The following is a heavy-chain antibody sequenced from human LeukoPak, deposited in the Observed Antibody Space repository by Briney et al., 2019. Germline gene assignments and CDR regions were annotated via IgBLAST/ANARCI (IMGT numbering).Heavy chain of an antibody. V-gene: IGHV3-66*01. Sequence: GGSLRLSCAVFGFTVSNNYMNWVRQAPGKGLEWASVIYSGGSTYYADSVKGRFTISRDNLKNTLFLQMNSLRGEDTAVYYCARSGAAGTFDYWGQGTLVTVSS. D-gene: IGHD6-13*01. CDR3: ARSGAAGTFDY. J-gene: IGHJ4*02. CDR2: IYSGGST. CDR1: GFTVSNNY.